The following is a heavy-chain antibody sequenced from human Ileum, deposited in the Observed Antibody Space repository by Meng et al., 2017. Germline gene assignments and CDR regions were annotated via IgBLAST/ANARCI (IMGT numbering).Heavy chain of an antibody. CDR1: GYSISSGYY. V-gene: IGHV4-38-2*01. Sequence: SETLSLTCRVSGYSISSGYYWSWIRQFPGQGQEWIGTINHSGRTYYNPSLQSRVTVSVDTSLNQFSLNFNSVTAADTALYYCARYQSSGFYFDYWGQGTLDTVSS. J-gene: IGHJ4*02. CDR3: ARYQSSGFYFDY. CDR2: INHSGRT. D-gene: IGHD6-19*01.